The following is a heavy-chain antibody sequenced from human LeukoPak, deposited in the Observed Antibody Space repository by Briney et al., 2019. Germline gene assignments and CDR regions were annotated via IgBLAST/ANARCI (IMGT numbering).Heavy chain of an antibody. CDR2: IYYSGST. Sequence: ASETLSLTCTVSGGSISSYYWSWIRQPPGKGLEWIGYIYYSGSTYYNPSLKSRVTISVDTSKNQFSLKLSSVTAADTAVYYCARDRITMVRGVNWFDPWGQGTLVTVSS. D-gene: IGHD3-10*01. J-gene: IGHJ5*02. V-gene: IGHV4-59*12. CDR1: GGSISSYY. CDR3: ARDRITMVRGVNWFDP.